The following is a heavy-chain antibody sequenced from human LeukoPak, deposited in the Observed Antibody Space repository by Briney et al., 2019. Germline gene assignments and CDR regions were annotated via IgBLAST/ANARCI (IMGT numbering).Heavy chain of an antibody. V-gene: IGHV6-1*01. J-gene: IGHJ4*02. CDR1: GDSVSSNSAT. Sequence: SQTLSLTCAISGDSVSSNSATWNWIRQSPSRGLEWLGRTYYRSRWFYEYAVSVKSRMTINPDTSKNQFSLQLNSVTPDDTAVYYCARDTVAGNYLDYWGRGTLVTVSS. CDR2: TYYRSRWFY. CDR3: ARDTVAGNYLDY. D-gene: IGHD6-19*01.